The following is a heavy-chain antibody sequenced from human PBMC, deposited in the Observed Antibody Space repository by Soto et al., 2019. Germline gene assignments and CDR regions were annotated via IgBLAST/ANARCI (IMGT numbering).Heavy chain of an antibody. CDR3: ARGPVSQYYYYGMDV. CDR1: GYTFTSYC. J-gene: IGHJ6*02. Sequence: ASVKVSCKASGYTFTSYCISWVLQAPGQGLEWMGWISAYNGNTNYAQKLQGRVTMTTDTSTSTAYMELRSLRSDDTAVYYCARGPVSQYYYYGMDVWGQGTTVTVSS. CDR2: ISAYNGNT. V-gene: IGHV1-18*04.